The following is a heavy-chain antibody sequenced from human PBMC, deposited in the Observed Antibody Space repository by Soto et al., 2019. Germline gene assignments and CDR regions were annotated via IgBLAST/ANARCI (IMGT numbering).Heavy chain of an antibody. J-gene: IGHJ3*02. Sequence: SETLSLTCTVSGGSISSSSYYWGWIRQPPGKGLEWIGSIYYSGSTYYNPSLKSRVTISVDTSKNQFSLKLSSVTAADTAVYYCARLPPIWPQVAFDIWGQGTMVTVSS. CDR2: IYYSGST. CDR1: GGSISSSSYY. CDR3: ARLPPIWPQVAFDI. D-gene: IGHD2-2*01. V-gene: IGHV4-39*01.